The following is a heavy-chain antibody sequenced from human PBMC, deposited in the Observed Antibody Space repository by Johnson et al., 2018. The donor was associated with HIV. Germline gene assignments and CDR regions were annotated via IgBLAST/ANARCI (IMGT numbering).Heavy chain of an antibody. D-gene: IGHD3-9*01. J-gene: IGHJ3*02. CDR1: GFTFSNYG. V-gene: IGHV3-15*01. CDR2: IKSKTDGGTT. CDR3: TTAGLRYFDWLTGAFDI. Sequence: VQLVESGGGVVQPGGSLTLSCAASGFTFSNYGMHWVRQAPGKGLEWVGRIKSKTDGGTTDYAAPVKGRFTISIDDSKNTLYLQMNSLKTEDTAVYYCTTAGLRYFDWLTGAFDIWGQGTMVTVSS.